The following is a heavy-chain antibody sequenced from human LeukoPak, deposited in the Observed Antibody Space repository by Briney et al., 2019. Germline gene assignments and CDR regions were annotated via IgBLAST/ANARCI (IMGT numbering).Heavy chain of an antibody. D-gene: IGHD6-19*01. CDR3: ARFGQWLVHRYYFDY. CDR2: ISAYNGNT. J-gene: IGHJ4*02. CDR1: GYTFTSYG. Sequence: ASVKVSCKASGYTFTSYGISWVRQAPGQGLEWMGWISAYNGNTNYARKLQGRVTMTTDTSTSTAYMELRSLRSDDTAVYYCARFGQWLVHRYYFDYWGQGTLVTVSS. V-gene: IGHV1-18*01.